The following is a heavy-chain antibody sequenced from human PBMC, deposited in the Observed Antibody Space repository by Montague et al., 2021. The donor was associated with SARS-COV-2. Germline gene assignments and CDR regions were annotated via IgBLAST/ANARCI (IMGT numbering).Heavy chain of an antibody. D-gene: IGHD3-16*01. CDR1: GGSFSRYF. CDR3: VGAPNEYYFDY. CDR2: ISPTGST. J-gene: IGHJ4*02. Sequence: SETLSLTCDVYGGSFSRYFWSWIRQPPGRGPELIGHISPTGSTRYNPSLDSRVTISLDTSKSRLSLELTSVTVADTPIYFCVGAPNEYYFDYWGQGTPVSVSS. V-gene: IGHV4-34*01.